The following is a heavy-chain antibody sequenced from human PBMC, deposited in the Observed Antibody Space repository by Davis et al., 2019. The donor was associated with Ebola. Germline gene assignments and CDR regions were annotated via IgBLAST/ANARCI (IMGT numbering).Heavy chain of an antibody. V-gene: IGHV3-48*02. CDR2: ISSSSSTI. CDR1: GFTFSSYS. CDR3: ARDWPVVPAAYAAGYYYYGMDV. Sequence: PGGSLRLSCAASGFTFSSYSMNWVRQAPGKGLEWVSYISSSSSTIYYADSVKGRFTISRDNAKNSLYLQMNSLRDEDTAVYYCARDWPVVPAAYAAGYYYYGMDVWGQGTTVTVSS. J-gene: IGHJ6*02. D-gene: IGHD2-2*01.